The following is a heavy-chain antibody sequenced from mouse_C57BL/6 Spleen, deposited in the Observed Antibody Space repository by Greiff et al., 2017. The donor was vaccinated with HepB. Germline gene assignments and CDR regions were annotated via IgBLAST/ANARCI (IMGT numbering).Heavy chain of an antibody. Sequence: EVQRVESGGGLVKPGGSLKLSCAASGFTFSSYAMSWVRQTPEKRLEWVATISDGGSYTYYPDNVKGRFTISRDNAKNNLYLQMSHLKSEDTAMYYCARDQENYGSSYDYWGQGTTLTVSS. J-gene: IGHJ2*01. D-gene: IGHD1-1*01. V-gene: IGHV5-4*01. CDR3: ARDQENYGSSYDY. CDR1: GFTFSSYA. CDR2: ISDGGSYT.